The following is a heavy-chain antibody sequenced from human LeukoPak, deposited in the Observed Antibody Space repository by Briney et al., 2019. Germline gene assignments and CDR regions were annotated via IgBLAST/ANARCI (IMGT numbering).Heavy chain of an antibody. CDR2: INWNGGST. CDR1: GFTFDDYG. Sequence: PGGSLRLSCAASGFTFDDYGMSRVRQAPGKGLEWVSGINWNGGSTGYADSVKGRFTISRDNAKNSLYLQMNSLRAEDTALYYCARVDVGDDILTGYPLDYWGQGTLVTVSS. J-gene: IGHJ4*02. D-gene: IGHD3-9*01. CDR3: ARVDVGDDILTGYPLDY. V-gene: IGHV3-20*04.